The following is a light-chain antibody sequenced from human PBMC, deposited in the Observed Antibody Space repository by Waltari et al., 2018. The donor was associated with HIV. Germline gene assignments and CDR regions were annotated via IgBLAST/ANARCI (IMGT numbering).Light chain of an antibody. CDR1: NLGGKS. J-gene: IGLJ3*02. CDR3: QVWDSSNEHVV. CDR2: YNS. V-gene: IGLV3-21*04. Sequence: SSVLTQPPSVSVAPGEAPTISPRAWNLGGKSVHFYKQQPGQAPVLVTRYNSDRPSGIPDRISGSNSGHTATLTITSVEAGDEATYYCQVWDSSNEHVVFGGGTELTVL.